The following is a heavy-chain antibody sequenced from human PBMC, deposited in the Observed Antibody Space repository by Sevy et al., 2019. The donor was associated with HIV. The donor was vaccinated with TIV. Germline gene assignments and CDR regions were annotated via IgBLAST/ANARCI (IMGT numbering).Heavy chain of an antibody. CDR2: ISSSGSTI. CDR1: GFTFSSYE. Sequence: GGSLRLSCAASGFTFSSYEMNWVRQAPGKGLEWVSYISSSGSTIYYADSVKGRFTISRDNAKNSLYLQMNSLGAEDTAVYYCGRGEFGWGWFDPWGQGTLVTVSS. J-gene: IGHJ5*02. CDR3: GRGEFGWGWFDP. V-gene: IGHV3-48*03. D-gene: IGHD3-10*01.